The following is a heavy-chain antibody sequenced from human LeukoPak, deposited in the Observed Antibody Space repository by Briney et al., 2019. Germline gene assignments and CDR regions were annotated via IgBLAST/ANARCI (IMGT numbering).Heavy chain of an antibody. J-gene: IGHJ4*02. Sequence: GSLRLSGVASGFGFSASAIHWVRQASGKGLEWVGRVRGKPHSSATSYGASVQGRFTISRDNSKNTAYLQMSSLKIEDTAVYYCSREGTTAPAGTAQDYWGQGTLVIVSS. D-gene: IGHD4-11*01. CDR2: VRGKPHSSAT. V-gene: IGHV3-73*01. CDR1: GFGFSASA. CDR3: SREGTTAPAGTAQDY.